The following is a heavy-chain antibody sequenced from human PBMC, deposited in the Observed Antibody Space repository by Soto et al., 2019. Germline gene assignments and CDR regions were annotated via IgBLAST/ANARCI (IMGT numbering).Heavy chain of an antibody. CDR2: ISSSSSTI. V-gene: IGHV3-48*04. J-gene: IGHJ4*02. D-gene: IGHD1-26*01. CDR1: GFTFSSYN. CDR3: ARGNGTY. Sequence: PGGSLRLSCAASGFTFSSYNVNWVRQAPGKGLEWVSYISSSSSTIYYADSVKGRFTISRDNAKNTLYLQMNSLRAEDTAVYYCARGNGTYWGQGTLVTVSS.